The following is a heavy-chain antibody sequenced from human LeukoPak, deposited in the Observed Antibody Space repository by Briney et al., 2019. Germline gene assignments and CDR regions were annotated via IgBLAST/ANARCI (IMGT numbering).Heavy chain of an antibody. D-gene: IGHD6-13*01. CDR3: ARDFRQLVGPNYYYYGMDV. CDR2: ISGSGGST. V-gene: IGHV3-23*01. CDR1: GFTFSSYA. J-gene: IGHJ6*02. Sequence: GGSLRLSCAASGFTFSSYAMRWVRQAPGEGLEWVSAISGSGGSTYYADSVKGRFTTSRDNAKNTLYLQMNSLRAEDTAVYYCARDFRQLVGPNYYYYGMDVWGQGTTVTVSS.